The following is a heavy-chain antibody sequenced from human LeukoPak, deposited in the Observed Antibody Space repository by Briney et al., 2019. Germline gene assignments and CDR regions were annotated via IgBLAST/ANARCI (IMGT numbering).Heavy chain of an antibody. J-gene: IGHJ4*02. D-gene: IGHD2-8*02. Sequence: SETLSLTCTVSGYSISSNYYWGWIRQPPGKGLEWIGSIYHSGSTYYNPSLKSRVTISVDTSKNQFSLKLSSVTAVDTAIYYCARDRSYFSDTGTDYWGQGILVTVSS. CDR3: ARDRSYFSDTGTDY. CDR1: GYSISSNYY. CDR2: IYHSGST. V-gene: IGHV4-38-2*02.